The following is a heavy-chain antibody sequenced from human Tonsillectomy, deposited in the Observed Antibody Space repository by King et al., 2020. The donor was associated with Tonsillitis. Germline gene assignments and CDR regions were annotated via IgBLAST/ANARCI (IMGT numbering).Heavy chain of an antibody. CDR3: ARERFEGQLLNNAFDY. V-gene: IGHV4-34*01. CDR1: GGSFSGDY. CDR2: INHSGRT. Sequence: VQLQQWGAGLLKPSETLSLNCAVYGGSFSGDYWSWIRQPPGKGLEWIGEINHSGRTNYNPSLKSRVTISVDTSKNQFSLKMSSVTAADTAVYHCARERFEGQLLNNAFDYWGQGTLVTVSS. J-gene: IGHJ4*02. D-gene: IGHD6-6*01.